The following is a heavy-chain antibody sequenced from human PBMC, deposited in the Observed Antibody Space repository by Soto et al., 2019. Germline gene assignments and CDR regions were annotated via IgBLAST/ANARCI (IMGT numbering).Heavy chain of an antibody. CDR1: GASIYNGGYF. D-gene: IGHD3-10*01. V-gene: IGHV4-30-4*01. J-gene: IGHJ3*02. CDR2: IHNSGST. Sequence: SETLSLTCSVSGASIYNGGYFWSWIRQSPGKGLEWIGYIHNSGSTNSNPSLKSRVTISADTSKNQFSLRLNSVTAADTAVYYCARRWGGTFGIWGQGTMVTVSS. CDR3: ARRWGGTFGI.